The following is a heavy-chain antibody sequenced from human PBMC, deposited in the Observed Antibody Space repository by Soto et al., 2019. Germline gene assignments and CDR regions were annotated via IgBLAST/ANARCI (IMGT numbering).Heavy chain of an antibody. D-gene: IGHD4-17*01. CDR2: IYPGDSDT. CDR3: AGTSTVTKTRGYYYGMDV. Sequence: PGESLKISCKGSGYSFTSYWIGWVRQMPGKGLEWMGIIYPGDSDTRYSPSFQGQVTISADKSISTAYLQWSSLKASDTAMYYCAGTSTVTKTRGYYYGMDVWGQGTTVTVSS. V-gene: IGHV5-51*01. J-gene: IGHJ6*02. CDR1: GYSFTSYW.